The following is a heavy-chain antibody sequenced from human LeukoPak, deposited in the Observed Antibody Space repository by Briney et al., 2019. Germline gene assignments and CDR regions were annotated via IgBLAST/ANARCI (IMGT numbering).Heavy chain of an antibody. CDR3: ARVGVIISHNWFDP. CDR2: ITRLFATA. Sequence: SVKASCKASGGISSNFAIHWVRQAPGQGLEWMGQITRLFATAHYAQKFQGRVTITTDESTGAVYMELSSLRSEDTAVYYCARVGVIISHNWFDPWGQGTLVTVSS. CDR1: GGISSNFA. V-gene: IGHV1-69*05. D-gene: IGHD3-3*01. J-gene: IGHJ5*02.